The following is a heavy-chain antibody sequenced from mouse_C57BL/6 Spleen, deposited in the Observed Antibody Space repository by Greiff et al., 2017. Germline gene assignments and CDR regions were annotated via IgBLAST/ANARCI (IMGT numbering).Heavy chain of an antibody. CDR3: ARVRQSPGAMDY. CDR2: ISDGGSYT. V-gene: IGHV5-4*01. Sequence: EVQRVESGGGLVKPGGSLKLSCAASGFTFSSYAMSWVRQTPEKRLEWVATISDGGSYTYYPDNVKGRFTISRDNAKNNLYLQMSHLKSEDTAMYYCARVRQSPGAMDYWGQGTSVTVSS. J-gene: IGHJ4*01. CDR1: GFTFSSYA. D-gene: IGHD3-2*01.